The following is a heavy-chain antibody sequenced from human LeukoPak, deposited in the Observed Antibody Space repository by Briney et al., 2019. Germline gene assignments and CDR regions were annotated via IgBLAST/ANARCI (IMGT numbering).Heavy chain of an antibody. Sequence: GGSLRLSCAASRFTFSSYAMHWVRQAPGKGLEWVTLISYDGSNKYYADSVKGRFTISRDNSKNTLYLQMNSLRVEDTAVYYCARVFGEFSPFDYWGQGTLVTVSS. J-gene: IGHJ4*02. D-gene: IGHD3-10*02. CDR3: ARVFGEFSPFDY. V-gene: IGHV3-30*04. CDR2: ISYDGSNK. CDR1: RFTFSSYA.